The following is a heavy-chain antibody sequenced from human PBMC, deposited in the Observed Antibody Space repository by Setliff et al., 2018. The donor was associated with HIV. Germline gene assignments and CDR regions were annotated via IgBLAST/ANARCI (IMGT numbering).Heavy chain of an antibody. CDR1: GGFSDRYF. J-gene: IGHJ4*02. CDR2: IYTSDII. V-gene: IGHV4-4*08. Sequence: SETLSLTCTVSGGFSDRYFWSWVRQPPGKGLEWIGYIYTSDIIVYNPSLKSRVTISVDTSKNQFSLKLSSVTAADTAVYFCARSSRGSLRDLDYWGPGTLVTVSS. D-gene: IGHD2-21*02. CDR3: ARSSRGSLRDLDY.